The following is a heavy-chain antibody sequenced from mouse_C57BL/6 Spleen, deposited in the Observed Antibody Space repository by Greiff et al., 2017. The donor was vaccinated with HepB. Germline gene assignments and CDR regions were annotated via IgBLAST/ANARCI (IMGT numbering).Heavy chain of an antibody. J-gene: IGHJ3*01. CDR1: GYTFTSYW. CDR2: IYPSDSET. V-gene: IGHV1-61*01. CDR3: ARSRGNYEAWFAY. Sequence: QVQLQQPGAELVRPGSSVKLSCKASGYTFTSYWMDWVKQRPGQGLEWIGNIYPSDSETHYNQKFKDKATLTVDKSSSTAYMQLSSLTSEDSAVYYCARSRGNYEAWFAYWGQGTLVTVSA. D-gene: IGHD2-1*01.